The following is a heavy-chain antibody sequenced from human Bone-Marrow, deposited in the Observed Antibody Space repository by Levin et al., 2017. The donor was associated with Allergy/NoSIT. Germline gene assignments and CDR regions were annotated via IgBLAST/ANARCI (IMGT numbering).Heavy chain of an antibody. D-gene: IGHD3-3*01. V-gene: IGHV4-4*07. J-gene: IGHJ4*02. CDR3: ARGDPSGATYFTY. Sequence: SQTLSLTCTASGTSIIGNYWSWIRPPAGKGLEWIGRVYGSDSTEYNPSLKSRVTMSLDTSKNQFSLKLTSVTAADTAVYYCARGDPSGATYFTYWGLGILVTVSS. CDR1: GTSIIGNY. CDR2: VYGSDST.